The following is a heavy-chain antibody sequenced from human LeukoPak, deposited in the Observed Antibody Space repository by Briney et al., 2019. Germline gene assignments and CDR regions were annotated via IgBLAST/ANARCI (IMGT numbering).Heavy chain of an antibody. J-gene: IGHJ4*02. Sequence: GRSLRLSCAASGFTFSSYGMHWVRQVPGKGLEWVAVIWYDGSNKYYADSVKGRFTISRDNSKNTLYLQMNSLRAEDTAVYYCARMAGYGSGSYPIDYWGQGTLVTVSS. V-gene: IGHV3-33*01. CDR1: GFTFSSYG. D-gene: IGHD3-10*01. CDR2: IWYDGSNK. CDR3: ARMAGYGSGSYPIDY.